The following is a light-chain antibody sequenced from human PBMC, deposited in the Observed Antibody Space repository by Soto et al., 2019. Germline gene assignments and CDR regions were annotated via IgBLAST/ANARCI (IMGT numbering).Light chain of an antibody. V-gene: IGKV1-12*01. J-gene: IGKJ4*01. CDR2: AAS. CDR1: QDINKY. CDR3: QQTKGFPLT. Sequence: DIQMTQSPSSLSASEGDRVTITCRASQDINKYLAWYQQIPGRAPKLLIFAASTLQSGVPSRFSASGSGTDFTLTVGGLXPEDAATYYCQQTKGFPLTFGGGTKVEIK.